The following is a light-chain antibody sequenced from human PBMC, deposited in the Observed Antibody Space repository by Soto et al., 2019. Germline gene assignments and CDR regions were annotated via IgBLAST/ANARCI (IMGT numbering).Light chain of an antibody. CDR3: QHYTYWPYT. CDR2: KAS. CDR1: QTISSW. J-gene: IGKJ2*01. V-gene: IGKV1-5*03. Sequence: EIRVSKSAFAVSGYVRDRVTITCGASQTISSWLSWYQQKPGKAPKLLIYKASTLKSGVPSRFSGSGSGTEFTLTISSLQPDDFATYYCQHYTYWPYTFGHGT.